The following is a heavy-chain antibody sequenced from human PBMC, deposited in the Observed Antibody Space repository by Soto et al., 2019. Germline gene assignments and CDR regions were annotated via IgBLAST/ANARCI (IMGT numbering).Heavy chain of an antibody. D-gene: IGHD3-10*01. V-gene: IGHV3-23*01. CDR1: GFTSSSYA. CDR3: AKEPQGDYYGSGSYLDY. J-gene: IGHJ4*02. Sequence: PWGSLRLSCAASGFTSSSYAMSWVRQAPGKGLEWVSAISGSGGSTYYADSVKGRFTISRDNSKNTLYLQMNSLRAEDTAVYYCAKEPQGDYYGSGSYLDYWGQGTLVTVSS. CDR2: ISGSGGST.